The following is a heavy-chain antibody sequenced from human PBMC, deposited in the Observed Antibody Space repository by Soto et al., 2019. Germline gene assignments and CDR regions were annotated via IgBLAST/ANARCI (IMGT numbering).Heavy chain of an antibody. V-gene: IGHV1-69*12. J-gene: IGHJ6*02. Sequence: QVQLVQSGAEVKKPGSSVRVSCKASGGTLRNYGISWVRQAPGQGLEWMGGIIPVFGTANYAQKFQGRVTITADESTSTVYMAVTSLRSEDTAVYYCSRGDATKIVVTTYYGMDVWGPGTTVTVSS. CDR3: SRGDATKIVVTTYYGMDV. CDR1: GGTLRNYG. D-gene: IGHD4-17*01. CDR2: IIPVFGTA.